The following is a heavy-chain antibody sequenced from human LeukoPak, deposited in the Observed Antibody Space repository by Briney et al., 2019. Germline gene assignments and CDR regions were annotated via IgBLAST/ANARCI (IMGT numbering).Heavy chain of an antibody. CDR2: IYYSGST. CDR1: GGSISSYY. V-gene: IGHV4-59*01. CDR3: ARERESGYYDSRGVRGFDP. D-gene: IGHD3-22*01. Sequence: SETLSLTCTVSGGSISSYYRSWIRQPPGRGLEWIGYIYYSGSTNYNPSLKSRVTISVDTSKNQFSLKLSSVTAADTAVYYCARERESGYYDSRGVRGFDPWGQGTLVTVSS. J-gene: IGHJ5*02.